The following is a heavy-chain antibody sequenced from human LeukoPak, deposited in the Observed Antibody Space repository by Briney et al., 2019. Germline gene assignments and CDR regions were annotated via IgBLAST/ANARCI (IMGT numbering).Heavy chain of an antibody. D-gene: IGHD7-27*01. CDR3: ARDHGETFDY. CDR2: ISSSGSTI. J-gene: IGHJ4*02. V-gene: IGHV3-48*03. Sequence: GGSLRLSCAASGFTFSSYEMNWVRQAPGKGLEWVSYISSSGSTIYYADSVKGRFTISRDNAKNSLYLQMNSLRAEDTAVYYWARDHGETFDYWGQGTLVTVSS. CDR1: GFTFSSYE.